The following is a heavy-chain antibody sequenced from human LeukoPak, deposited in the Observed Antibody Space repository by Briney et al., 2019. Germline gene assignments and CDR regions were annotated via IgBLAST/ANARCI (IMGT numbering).Heavy chain of an antibody. Sequence: ASVKVSCKASGYTFTSYGISWVRQAPGQGLEWMGWISAYNGNTNYAQKLQGRVTMTTDTSTSTAYMELRSLRSDDTAVYYCARKYYDILTGYVWDAFDIWGQGTMVTVSS. CDR1: GYTFTSYG. CDR3: ARKYYDILTGYVWDAFDI. D-gene: IGHD3-9*01. CDR2: ISAYNGNT. J-gene: IGHJ3*02. V-gene: IGHV1-18*01.